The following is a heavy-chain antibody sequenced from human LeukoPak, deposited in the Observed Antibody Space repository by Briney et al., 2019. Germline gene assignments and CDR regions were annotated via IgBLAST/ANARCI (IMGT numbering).Heavy chain of an antibody. J-gene: IGHJ5*02. Sequence: PGGSLRLSCAASGLTFSSYSMNWVRQAPGKGLEWVSSISSSSSYIYYADSVKGRFTISRDNAKNSLYLQMNSLRAEDTAVYYCARDPVKQLPTHNWFDPWGQGTLVTVSS. D-gene: IGHD6-13*01. CDR3: ARDPVKQLPTHNWFDP. CDR1: GLTFSSYS. V-gene: IGHV3-21*01. CDR2: ISSSSSYI.